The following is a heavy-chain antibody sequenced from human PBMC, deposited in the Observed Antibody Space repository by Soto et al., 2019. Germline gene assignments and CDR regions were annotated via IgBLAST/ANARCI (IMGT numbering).Heavy chain of an antibody. J-gene: IGHJ6*02. CDR1: GFTFSSYS. CDR3: AREMGAIEDV. CDR2: ISSSSSTI. Sequence: EVQLVESGGGLVQPGGSLRLSCAASGFTFSSYSMNWVRQAPGKGLEWVSYISSSSSTIYYADSVKGRFTISRDNAKNSLYLQMNSLRAEDTAVYDCAREMGAIEDVWGQGTTVTVSS. V-gene: IGHV3-48*01. D-gene: IGHD1-26*01.